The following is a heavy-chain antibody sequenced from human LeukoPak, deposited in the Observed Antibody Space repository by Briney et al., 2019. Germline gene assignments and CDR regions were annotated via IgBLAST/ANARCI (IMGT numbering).Heavy chain of an antibody. D-gene: IGHD1-26*01. V-gene: IGHV3-23*01. CDR3: AKGGLGATPRFDP. Sequence: GRSLRLSCAATGFPFSSYAMSWVRQAPGKGLEWVSTISGDCGTPYYADSVKGRFTISRDVSKTTLYLQMNSLRVEATAVYYCAKGGLGATPRFDPWGQGTLVTVSS. CDR1: GFPFSSYA. J-gene: IGHJ5*02. CDR2: ISGDCGTP.